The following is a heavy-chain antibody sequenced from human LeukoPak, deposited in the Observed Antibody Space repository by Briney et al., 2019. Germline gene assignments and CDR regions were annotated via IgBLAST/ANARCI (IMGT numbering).Heavy chain of an antibody. CDR2: VYYSGST. CDR3: ARMSRTFGGVIYYYYYMDV. CDR1: GGSISSYY. D-gene: IGHD3-16*01. V-gene: IGHV4-59*12. Sequence: SETLSLTCTVSGGSISSYYWSWIRQPPGRGLEWIGYVYYSGSTNYNPSLKSRVTISVDTSKNQFSLKLSSVTAADTAVYYCARMSRTFGGVIYYYYYMDVWGKGTTVTVSS. J-gene: IGHJ6*03.